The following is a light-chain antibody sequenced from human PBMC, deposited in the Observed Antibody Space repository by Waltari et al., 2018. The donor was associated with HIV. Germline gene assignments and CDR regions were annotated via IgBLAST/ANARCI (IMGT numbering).Light chain of an antibody. J-gene: IGLJ3*02. CDR1: AALSSYA. CDR3: QTWDTGPV. V-gene: IGLV4-69*01. CDR2: LKSDGSH. Sequence: QLVLTQSPSASAFLGASVQITCTLNAALSSYAIAWPQHQTEKGPRYLMKLKSDGSHNREDEIPDRFSASNSGADHHLTISSLQSEDEGYYYCQTWDTGPVFGGGTKLTVL.